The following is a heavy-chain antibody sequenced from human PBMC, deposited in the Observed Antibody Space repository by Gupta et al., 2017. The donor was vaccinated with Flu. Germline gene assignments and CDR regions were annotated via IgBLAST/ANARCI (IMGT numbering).Heavy chain of an antibody. V-gene: IGHV3-21*01. CDR2: ISSSSSYI. CDR3: ATQGVDSSGFDY. J-gene: IGHJ4*02. Sequence: VRQAPGKGLEWVSSISSSSSYIYYADSVKGRFTISRDNAKNSLYLQMNSLRAEDTAVYYCATQGVDSSGFDYWGQGTLVTVSS. D-gene: IGHD6-19*01.